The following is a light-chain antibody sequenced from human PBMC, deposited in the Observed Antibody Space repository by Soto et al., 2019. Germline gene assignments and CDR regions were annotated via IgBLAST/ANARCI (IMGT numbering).Light chain of an antibody. V-gene: IGKV3-15*01. CDR3: QQDYSCPFT. Sequence: TRYPPTLSLSHGEAAPLSCRASQSVSTNLAWYQQKPGQAPRLLIYGASTRTTDIPGRFSGSGSGTDFTLTISGLQSEDFATYYCQQDYSCPFTFGPGTEVD. CDR1: QSVSTN. CDR2: GAS. J-gene: IGKJ3*01.